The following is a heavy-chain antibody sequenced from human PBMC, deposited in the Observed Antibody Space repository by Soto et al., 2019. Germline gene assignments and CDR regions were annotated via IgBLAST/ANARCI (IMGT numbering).Heavy chain of an antibody. V-gene: IGHV3-48*01. J-gene: IGHJ5*02. CDR3: ASHPERIAEIWWFDP. CDR2: ISSSSSTI. Sequence: EVQLVESGGGLVQPGGSLRLSCAASGFTFSSYSMNWVRQAPGKGLEWVSYISSSSSTIYYADSVKGRFTISRDNAKNSLDLQMNSVRAEDMAWYYCASHPERIAEIWWFDPWGQGTLVTVSS. CDR1: GFTFSSYS. D-gene: IGHD6-13*01.